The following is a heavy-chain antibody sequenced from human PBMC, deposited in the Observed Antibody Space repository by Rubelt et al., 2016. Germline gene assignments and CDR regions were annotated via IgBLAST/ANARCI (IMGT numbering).Heavy chain of an antibody. CDR3: ARALAYYYYYGMDV. Sequence: SYADSVKGRFTISRDNAKNTLYLQMNSLRAEDTAVYYCARALAYYYYYGMDVWGQGTTVTVSS. D-gene: IGHD3-3*02. V-gene: IGHV3-74*01. J-gene: IGHJ6*02.